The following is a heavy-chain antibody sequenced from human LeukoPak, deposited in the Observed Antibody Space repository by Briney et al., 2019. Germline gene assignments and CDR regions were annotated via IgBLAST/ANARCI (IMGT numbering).Heavy chain of an antibody. CDR1: GFTFSSYS. Sequence: GGSLRLSCAASGFTFSSYSMNWVRQAPGKGLEWISYISGSTITINYADSVRGRLTISRDNAKNSLYLQMNSLRAEDTAIYYCTRVGYIDEGIDYWGQGTLVTVSS. V-gene: IGHV3-48*01. J-gene: IGHJ4*02. CDR3: TRVGYIDEGIDY. CDR2: ISGSTITI. D-gene: IGHD5-24*01.